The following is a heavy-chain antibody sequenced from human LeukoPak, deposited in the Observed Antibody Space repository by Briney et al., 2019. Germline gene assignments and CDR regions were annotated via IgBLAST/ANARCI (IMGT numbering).Heavy chain of an antibody. D-gene: IGHD3-3*01. Sequence: GGSLRLSCAASGFTVSSNYMSWVRQAPGKGLEWVSVIYSGGSTYYADSVKGRFTISRDNSKNTLYLQMNSLRAEDTAVYYCAKDSWSGYPGDYWGQGTLVTVSS. CDR3: AKDSWSGYPGDY. J-gene: IGHJ4*02. V-gene: IGHV3-53*01. CDR2: IYSGGST. CDR1: GFTVSSNY.